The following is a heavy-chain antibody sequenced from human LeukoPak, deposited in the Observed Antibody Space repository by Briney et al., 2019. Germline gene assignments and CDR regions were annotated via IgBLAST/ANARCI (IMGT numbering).Heavy chain of an antibody. CDR2: ISAYNGNT. D-gene: IGHD3-22*01. J-gene: IGHJ4*02. Sequence: ASVKVSCKASGYTFTGYGISWVRQAPGQGLEWMGWISAYNGNTNYAQKLQGRVTMTTDTSTSTAYMELRSLRSDDTAVYYCARDLYHLTYYYDSSGYYYIDYWGQGTLVTVSS. V-gene: IGHV1-18*01. CDR1: GYTFTGYG. CDR3: ARDLYHLTYYYDSSGYYYIDY.